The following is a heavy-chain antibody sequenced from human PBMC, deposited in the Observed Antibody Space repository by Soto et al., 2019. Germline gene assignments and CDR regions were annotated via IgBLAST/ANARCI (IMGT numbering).Heavy chain of an antibody. Sequence: PSEPLSLTCSVSGPSITIYYWNWIRQPPGKALEWIGDSNYSGSTNYNPSLHSRAIISVDTSKNQFPLKLSFVTAADTAVYYCARGSWGYYDSSGYSDYWGQGTLVTVSS. CDR3: ARGSWGYYDSSGYSDY. D-gene: IGHD3-22*01. CDR2: SNYSGST. V-gene: IGHV4-59*12. J-gene: IGHJ4*02. CDR1: GPSITIYY.